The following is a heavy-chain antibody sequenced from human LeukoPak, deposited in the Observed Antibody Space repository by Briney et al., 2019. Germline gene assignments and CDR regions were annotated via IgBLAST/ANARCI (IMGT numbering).Heavy chain of an antibody. Sequence: GGSLRLSCAASGFTFTSYAMSGGRQAPGKGLEWGLAISGSGGDTYYADSVKGRFTISRDNSKNTLYLQMNSLRAEDTAVYYCAKSLIGSGYGWAPFDYWGQGTLVTVSS. D-gene: IGHD5-12*01. CDR3: AKSLIGSGYGWAPFDY. J-gene: IGHJ4*02. CDR1: GFTFTSYA. V-gene: IGHV3-23*01. CDR2: ISGSGGDT.